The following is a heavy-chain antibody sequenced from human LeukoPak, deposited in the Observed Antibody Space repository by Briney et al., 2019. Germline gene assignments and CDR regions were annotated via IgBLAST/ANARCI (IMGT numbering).Heavy chain of an antibody. Sequence: PSETLSLTCTVSGGSISSYYWSWIRQPPGKGLEWIGYIYYSGSTNYNPSLKSRVTMSVDTSKNQFSLKMSSVTAADTAVYYCARARVLMVYAPSPYMDVWGKGTTVTVSS. CDR2: IYYSGST. CDR1: GGSISSYY. D-gene: IGHD2-8*01. J-gene: IGHJ6*03. CDR3: ARARVLMVYAPSPYMDV. V-gene: IGHV4-59*12.